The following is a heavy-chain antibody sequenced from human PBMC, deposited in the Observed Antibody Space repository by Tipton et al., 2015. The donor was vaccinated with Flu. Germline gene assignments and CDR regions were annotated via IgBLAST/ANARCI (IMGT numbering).Heavy chain of an antibody. J-gene: IGHJ6*02. Sequence: QMQLVQSGAEVKKPGASVKVSCKASGYTFTSYDINWVRQATGQGLEWMGWMNPNSGNTGYAQKFQGRVTMTRNTSISTAYMELSSLRSEDPAVYYCARVVVPASTPNYYFYYGMDVWGQGTTVSVSS. V-gene: IGHV1-8*01. D-gene: IGHD2-2*01. CDR1: GYTFTSYD. CDR2: MNPNSGNT. CDR3: ARVVVPASTPNYYFYYGMDV.